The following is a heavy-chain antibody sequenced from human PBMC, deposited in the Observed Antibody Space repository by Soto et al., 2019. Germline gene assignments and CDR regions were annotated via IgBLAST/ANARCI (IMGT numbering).Heavy chain of an antibody. CDR3: ARGSRTIFGVVIGVYYYYGMDV. Sequence: QVQLVQSGAEVKKPGSSVKVSCKASGGTFSSYAISWVRQAPGQGLEWMGGIIPIFGTANYAQKFQGRVTITADESTSTAYMELSSLRSEDTAVYYSARGSRTIFGVVIGVYYYYGMDVWGQGTTVTVSS. CDR2: IIPIFGTA. D-gene: IGHD3-3*01. CDR1: GGTFSSYA. V-gene: IGHV1-69*01. J-gene: IGHJ6*02.